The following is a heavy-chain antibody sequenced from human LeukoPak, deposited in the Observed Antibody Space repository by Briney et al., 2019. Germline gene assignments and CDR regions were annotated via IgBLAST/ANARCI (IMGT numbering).Heavy chain of an antibody. CDR3: TKVHNTAIVGGFDT. D-gene: IGHD5-18*01. J-gene: IGHJ4*02. CDR2: ITWRRPTI. V-gene: IGHV3-9*01. CDR1: GFAFSNYA. Sequence: GGSLRLSCAASGFAFSNYAMYWVRQAPGQAPGSVSVITWRRPTIVYADSVKGRFIVSSDKAKNSLHLQRNSLRPEDTAFYYCTKVHNTAIVGGFDTWGQGALVTVSS.